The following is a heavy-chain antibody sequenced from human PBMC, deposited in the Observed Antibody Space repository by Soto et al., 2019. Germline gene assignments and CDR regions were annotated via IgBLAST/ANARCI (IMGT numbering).Heavy chain of an antibody. V-gene: IGHV4-59*01. CDR3: ARDRHWYGSGGPFYPAGSFDI. D-gene: IGHD2-15*01. J-gene: IGHJ3*02. CDR2: IFHGLGP. CDR1: GGSITSYY. Sequence: QVHLLQSGPGLVKPSETLSLTCTFSGGSITSYYWSWIRQPPGKGLEWIGYIFHGLGPNYNSSLRGRVSISVDTSKNQLSLELRSLTAADTAVYYCARDRHWYGSGGPFYPAGSFDIWCQGTMVAVST.